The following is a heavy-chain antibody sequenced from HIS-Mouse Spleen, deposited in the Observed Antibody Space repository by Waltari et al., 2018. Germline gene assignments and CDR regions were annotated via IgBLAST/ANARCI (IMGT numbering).Heavy chain of an antibody. CDR1: GGSFSGYY. CDR2: INHSGST. V-gene: IGHV4-34*01. Sequence: QVQLQQWGAGLLKPSETLSLTCAVYGGSFSGYYWSWIRQPPGKGLEWIGEINHSGSTNYNPSLKSRVTISVDTSKNQFSLKLSSVTAADTAVYYCARGALTITGTTMDYFDYWGQGTLVTVSS. CDR3: ARGALTITGTTMDYFDY. D-gene: IGHD1-7*01. J-gene: IGHJ4*02.